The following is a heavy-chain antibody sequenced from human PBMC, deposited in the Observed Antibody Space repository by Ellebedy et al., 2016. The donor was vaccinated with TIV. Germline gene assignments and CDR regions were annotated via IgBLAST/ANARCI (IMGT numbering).Heavy chain of an antibody. CDR3: ARDGSEWSRDY. Sequence: GGSLRLSXAASGFTFTIAGMTWVRQAPGKGLEWVGTIVFSGTAAYYSDSVKGRFIISRDNAKNSLFLQMNGLRVEDTAVYYCARDGSEWSRDYWGQGTLVTVSS. V-gene: IGHV3-21*01. D-gene: IGHD3-3*01. CDR1: GFTFTIAG. CDR2: IVFSGTAA. J-gene: IGHJ4*02.